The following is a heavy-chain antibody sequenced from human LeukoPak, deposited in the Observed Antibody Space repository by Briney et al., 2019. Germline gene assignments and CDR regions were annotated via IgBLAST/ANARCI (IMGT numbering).Heavy chain of an antibody. CDR1: GITLSNYG. Sequence: GGSLRLSCAVSGITLSNYGMSWVRQAPGKGLEWVAGISGSGGSTNYADSVKGRFTISRDNRKNTLYLQMNSLRAEDTAVYYCARDLYMRSLDYWGQGTLVTVSS. CDR3: ARDLYMRSLDY. J-gene: IGHJ4*02. CDR2: ISGSGGST. D-gene: IGHD2/OR15-2a*01. V-gene: IGHV3-23*01.